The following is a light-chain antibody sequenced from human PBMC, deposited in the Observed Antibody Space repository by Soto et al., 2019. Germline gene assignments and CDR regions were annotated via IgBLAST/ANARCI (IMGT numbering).Light chain of an antibody. CDR2: STY. V-gene: IGKV1-12*01. J-gene: IGKJ4*01. Sequence: DIPMTQSPSSVSASVGDRVTISCRASQHISDWLAWYQQKPGKAPSLLIYSTYILQTGVPPRFSGSGSGTDFTLTISSLQPEDFATYFCLQAFTFPLTFGGGTKVEI. CDR3: LQAFTFPLT. CDR1: QHISDW.